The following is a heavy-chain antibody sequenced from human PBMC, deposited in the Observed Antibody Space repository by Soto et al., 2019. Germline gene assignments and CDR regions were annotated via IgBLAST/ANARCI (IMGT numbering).Heavy chain of an antibody. CDR1: GFIFSNYE. V-gene: IGHV3-48*03. Sequence: EVQLVESGGGLVQPGGSLRLSCAASGFIFSNYEMNWVRQAPGKGLEWVSYISSSGSTTIYADSVKGRFTISRDNAKNSLYLQMNSLRAEDSALYYCARGTYRISGSGSNWFDPWGQGTLVTVSS. CDR3: ARGTYRISGSGSNWFDP. CDR2: ISSSGSTT. J-gene: IGHJ5*02. D-gene: IGHD6-19*01.